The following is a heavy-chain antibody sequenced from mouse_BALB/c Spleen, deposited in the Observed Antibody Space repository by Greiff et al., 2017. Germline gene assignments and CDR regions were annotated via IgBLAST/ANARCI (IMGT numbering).Heavy chain of an antibody. CDR3: ATGSSFAY. CDR1: GYTFTSYW. Sequence: VKLMESGAELAKPGASVKMSCKASGYTFTSYWMHWVKQRPGQGLEWIGYINPSTGYTEYNQKFKDKATLTADKSSSTAYMQLSSLTSEDSAVYYCATGSSFAYWGQGTLVTVSA. J-gene: IGHJ3*01. V-gene: IGHV1-7*01. CDR2: INPSTGYT.